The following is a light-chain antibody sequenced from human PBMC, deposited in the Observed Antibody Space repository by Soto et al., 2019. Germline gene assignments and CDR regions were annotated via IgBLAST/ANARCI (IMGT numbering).Light chain of an antibody. CDR2: EVS. Sequence: QSVLTQPPSASGSPGQSVTISCTGTSSDVGGYNYVSWYQQHPGKAPKLMIYEVSKRPSGVPDRFSGSKSGNTASLTVSGLQAEDEADYYCSSYTSSSTLGGVFGGGTKLTVL. V-gene: IGLV2-8*01. CDR1: SSDVGGYNY. CDR3: SSYTSSSTLGGV. J-gene: IGLJ2*01.